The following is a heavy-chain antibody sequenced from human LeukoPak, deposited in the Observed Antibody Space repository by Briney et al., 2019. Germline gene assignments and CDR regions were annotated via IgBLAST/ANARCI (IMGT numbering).Heavy chain of an antibody. Sequence: ASVKVSRKASGYTFTSYGISWVRQAPGQGLEWMGWISAYNGNTNYAQKLQGRVTMTTDTSTSTAYMELRSLRSDDTAVYYCARSPSSSWYVTTFDYWGQGTLVTVSS. CDR3: ARSPSSSWYVTTFDY. CDR2: ISAYNGNT. V-gene: IGHV1-18*01. D-gene: IGHD6-13*01. J-gene: IGHJ4*02. CDR1: GYTFTSYG.